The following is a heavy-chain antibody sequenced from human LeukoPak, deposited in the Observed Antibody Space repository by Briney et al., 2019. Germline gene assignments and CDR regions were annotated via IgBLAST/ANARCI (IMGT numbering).Heavy chain of an antibody. D-gene: IGHD3-10*01. CDR1: GGSFSGYY. V-gene: IGHV4-34*01. CDR3: RVRGVSGAFDI. J-gene: IGHJ3*02. Sequence: PSETLSLTCAVYGGSFSGYYWSWIRQPPGKGLEWIGEINHSGSTNYNPSLKSRVTISVDTSKNQFSLKLSSVTAADTAVYYCRVRGVSGAFDIWGQGTMVTVSS. CDR2: INHSGST.